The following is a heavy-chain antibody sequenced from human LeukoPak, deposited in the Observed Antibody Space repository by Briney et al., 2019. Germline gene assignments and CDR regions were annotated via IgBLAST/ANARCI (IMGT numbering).Heavy chain of an antibody. CDR1: GGSFSGYY. CDR2: INHSGST. V-gene: IGHV4-34*01. J-gene: IGHJ4*02. Sequence: DPSETLSLTCAVYGGSFSGYYWSWIRQPPGKGLEWIGEINHSGSTNYNPSLKSRVTISVDTSKNQFSLKLSSVTAADTAVYYCARGPRISRYNWNVRKDYYFDYWGQGTLVTVSS. CDR3: ARGPRISRYNWNVRKDYYFDY. D-gene: IGHD1-20*01.